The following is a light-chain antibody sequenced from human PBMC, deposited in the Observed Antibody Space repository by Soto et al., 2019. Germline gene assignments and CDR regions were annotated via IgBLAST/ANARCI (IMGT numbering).Light chain of an antibody. CDR1: QSVISGD. V-gene: IGKV3-20*01. CDR2: GAS. CDR3: QQYGISQNT. Sequence: ETVMTHSPGTLSLSPGQIATLSCRASQSVISGDLAWYQQKPGQAPRLLIFGASNRATGIPDRFTGSGSGTDFTLTISRLEPEDFAVYYCQQYGISQNTFGQGTKLEIK. J-gene: IGKJ2*01.